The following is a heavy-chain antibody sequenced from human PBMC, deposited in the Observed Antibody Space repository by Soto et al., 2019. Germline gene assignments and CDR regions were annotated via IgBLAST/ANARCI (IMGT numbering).Heavy chain of an antibody. Sequence: PGGALRLSCAAFVYTFSNYWMHWVRQAPGKGLVWVSGISCDGSSTTYADSMKGRFTISRDNAKNTLYLQMNGLRVEDTAVYYCARLRAGWLHGYCLDVWGQGATVTVS. V-gene: IGHV3-74*01. D-gene: IGHD3-22*01. CDR2: ISCDGSST. CDR1: VYTFSNYW. CDR3: ARLRAGWLHGYCLDV. J-gene: IGHJ6*02.